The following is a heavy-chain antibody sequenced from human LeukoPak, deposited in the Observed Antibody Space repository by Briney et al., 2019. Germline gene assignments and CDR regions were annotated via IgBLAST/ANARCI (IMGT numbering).Heavy chain of an antibody. Sequence: PGGSLRLSCAASGFTFSSYSMNWVRQAPGKGLEWVSSISSSSSYIYYADSVKGRFTISRDNAKNSLYLQMNSLRAEDTAVYYCARSKPRLRDYGSPSPQDAFDYWGQGTLVTVSS. CDR2: ISSSSSYI. J-gene: IGHJ4*02. V-gene: IGHV3-21*01. CDR1: GFTFSSYS. D-gene: IGHD4/OR15-4a*01. CDR3: ARSKPRLRDYGSPSPQDAFDY.